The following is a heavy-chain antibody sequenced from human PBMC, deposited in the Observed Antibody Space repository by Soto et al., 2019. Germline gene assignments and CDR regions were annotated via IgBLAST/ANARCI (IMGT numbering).Heavy chain of an antibody. D-gene: IGHD2-15*01. CDR3: ARRSWGGGSIDF. V-gene: IGHV4-59*01. CDR1: GGSISNYY. Sequence: PSETLSLTCTVSGGSISNYYWSWIRQPPGKGLEWIGYVYYSGSTNYNPSLKSRVTISVDTSRNQFSLKLTSVTAADTAVYYCARRSWGGGSIDFWGQGILVTVSS. J-gene: IGHJ4*02. CDR2: VYYSGST.